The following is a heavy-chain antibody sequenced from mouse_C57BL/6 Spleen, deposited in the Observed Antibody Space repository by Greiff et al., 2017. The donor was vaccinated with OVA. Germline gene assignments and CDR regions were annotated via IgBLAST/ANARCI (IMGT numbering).Heavy chain of an antibody. V-gene: IGHV1-69*01. CDR3: ARSKTIYYGNYAWFAD. D-gene: IGHD2-1*01. CDR2: IDPSDSYT. CDR1: GYTFTSYW. Sequence: VQLQQPGAELVMPGASVKLSCKASGYTFTSYWMHWVKQRPGQGLEWIGEIDPSDSYTNYNQKFKGKSTLTVDKSSSTAYMQLISLTSEDSAVYYCARSKTIYYGNYAWFADWGQGTLVTVSA. J-gene: IGHJ3*01.